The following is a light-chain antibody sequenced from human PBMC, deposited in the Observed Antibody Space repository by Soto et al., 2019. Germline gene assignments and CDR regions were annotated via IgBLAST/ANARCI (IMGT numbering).Light chain of an antibody. CDR3: MQALQTPYT. J-gene: IGKJ2*01. CDR1: QSLLHSNGYNY. V-gene: IGKV2-28*01. CDR2: LGC. Sequence: EIVMTQTPLSLPVAPGEPASISCRSSQSLLHSNGYNYLAWYLQKPGQSPQLLIYLGCSRASGVPDRFSGSGSGTDFTLRISRVEAEDVGLYYFMQALQTPYTFGQGTKLQIK.